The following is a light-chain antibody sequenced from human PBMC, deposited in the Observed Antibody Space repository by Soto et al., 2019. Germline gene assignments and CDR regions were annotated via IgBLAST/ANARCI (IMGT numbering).Light chain of an antibody. Sequence: EIVLTQSPGTRSLSPGERATLSCSASQSVSSSYLAWYQQKPGQAPRLLIYGASSRANGIPDRFSGSGSGTDLTLTISRLEPEDFAVYYCQQYGSSPPTTFGQGTRLEIK. CDR2: GAS. CDR1: QSVSSSY. V-gene: IGKV3-20*01. J-gene: IGKJ5*01. CDR3: QQYGSSPPTT.